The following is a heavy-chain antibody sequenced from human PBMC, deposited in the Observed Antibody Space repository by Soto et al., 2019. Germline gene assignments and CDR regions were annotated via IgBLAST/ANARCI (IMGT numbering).Heavy chain of an antibody. CDR3: ARDITIFGEYYYGMDV. Sequence: GGSLRLSCAASGFTFSSYGMHWVRQAPGKGLEWVAVIWYDGSNKYYADSVKGRFTISRDNSKNTLYLQMNSLRAEDTAVYYCARDITIFGEYYYGMDVWGQGTTVTVSS. D-gene: IGHD3-3*01. V-gene: IGHV3-33*01. CDR1: GFTFSSYG. CDR2: IWYDGSNK. J-gene: IGHJ6*02.